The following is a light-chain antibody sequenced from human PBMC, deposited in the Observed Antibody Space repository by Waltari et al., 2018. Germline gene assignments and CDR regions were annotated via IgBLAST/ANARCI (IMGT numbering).Light chain of an antibody. Sequence: QSALTQPASVSGSPGQSITISCTGNTSDIASYNLVSWYQQFPGKAPKLIIYEVSKRPSGVSNRFSASKSANTASLTISGLQPEDEADFYCCSYVGGGSFLGFGGRTTLTVL. CDR2: EVS. J-gene: IGLJ2*01. CDR1: TSDIASYNL. V-gene: IGLV2-23*02. CDR3: CSYVGGGSFLG.